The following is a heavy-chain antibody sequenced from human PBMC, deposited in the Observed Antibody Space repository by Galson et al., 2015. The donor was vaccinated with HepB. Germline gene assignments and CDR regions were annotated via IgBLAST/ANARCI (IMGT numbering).Heavy chain of an antibody. CDR3: ARDRNFLDYYDSSGTTIFDY. CDR2: IWCDGSNK. J-gene: IGHJ4*02. V-gene: IGHV3-33*08. CDR1: GFTFRSYG. D-gene: IGHD3-22*01. Sequence: SLRLSCAASGFTFRSYGMHWVRQAPGKGLEWVAVIWCDGSNKYYADSVKGRFTISRDNSKNTLYLQMNSLRAEDTAVYYCARDRNFLDYYDSSGTTIFDYWGQGTLVTVSS.